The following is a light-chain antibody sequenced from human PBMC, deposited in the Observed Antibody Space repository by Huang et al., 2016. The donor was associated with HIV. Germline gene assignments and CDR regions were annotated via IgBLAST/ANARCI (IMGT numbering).Light chain of an antibody. J-gene: IGKJ2*01. Sequence: DIQMTQSPSFLSASVGDRVTITCQASQDISNYLSWYQHKPGRAPKPLIFDASSLETGVPSRFSGSGSGTYFTLTIASLQPEDVATYYCQHYDDPYTFGQGTKLEIK. CDR1: QDISNY. CDR2: DAS. V-gene: IGKV1-33*01. CDR3: QHYDDPYT.